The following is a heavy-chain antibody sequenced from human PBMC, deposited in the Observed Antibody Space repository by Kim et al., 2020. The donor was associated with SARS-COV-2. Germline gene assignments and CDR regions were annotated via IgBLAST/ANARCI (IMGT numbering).Heavy chain of an antibody. V-gene: IGHV3-48*04. D-gene: IGHD5-18*01. Sequence: GGSLRLSCAASGFTFSSYSMNWVRQAPGKGLEWVSYISSSSSTIYYADSVKGRFTISRDNAKNSLYLQMNSLRAEDTAVYYCAREARTVDTTIFDYWGQGTLVTDSS. CDR1: GFTFSSYS. CDR2: ISSSSSTI. CDR3: AREARTVDTTIFDY. J-gene: IGHJ4*02.